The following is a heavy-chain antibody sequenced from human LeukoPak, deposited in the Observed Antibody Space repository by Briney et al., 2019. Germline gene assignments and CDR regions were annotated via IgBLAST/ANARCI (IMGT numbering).Heavy chain of an antibody. Sequence: SETLSLTCTVSGGSIRSSYYYWGWIRQPPGKGLEWIGSIYDSGSTNYNPSLKSRVTISVDTSKNQFSLKLSSVTAADTAVYYCARGLSGWLYYYYGMDVWGQGTTVTVSS. CDR2: IYDSGST. V-gene: IGHV4-39*07. CDR1: GGSIRSSYYY. J-gene: IGHJ6*02. D-gene: IGHD6-19*01. CDR3: ARGLSGWLYYYYGMDV.